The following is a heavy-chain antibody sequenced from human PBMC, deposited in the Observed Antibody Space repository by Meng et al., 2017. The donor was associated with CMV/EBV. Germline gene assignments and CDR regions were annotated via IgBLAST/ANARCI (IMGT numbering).Heavy chain of an antibody. CDR2: VNSNNDAT. D-gene: IGHD6-19*01. V-gene: IGHV1-2*02. CDR1: GFTFSDYY. Sequence: GQLGQSGGGMKRPGASVTCSCTTSGFTFSDYYLHWVRQAPGQGLEWMGWVNSNNDATNYARKFQGRVSMTRDTSISTAHMELSRLMSDDTAVYYCVRSSGWSLFDYWGQGTLVTVSS. CDR3: VRSSGWSLFDY. J-gene: IGHJ4*02.